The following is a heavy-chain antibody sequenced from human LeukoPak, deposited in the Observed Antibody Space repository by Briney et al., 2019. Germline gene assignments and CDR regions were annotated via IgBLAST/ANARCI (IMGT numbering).Heavy chain of an antibody. D-gene: IGHD2/OR15-2a*01. CDR3: AKGLALSYWYFDL. CDR1: GFTFSTYGFTFSTYA. J-gene: IGHJ2*01. CDR2: ISGSGGST. V-gene: IGHV3-23*01. Sequence: GGSLRLSCAASGFTFSTYGFTFSTYAMSWVRQAPGKGLEWVSAISGSGGSTYYADSVKGRFTISRDNSQNTLYLQMNSLRAEDTAVYYCAKGLALSYWYFDLWGRGTLVTVSS.